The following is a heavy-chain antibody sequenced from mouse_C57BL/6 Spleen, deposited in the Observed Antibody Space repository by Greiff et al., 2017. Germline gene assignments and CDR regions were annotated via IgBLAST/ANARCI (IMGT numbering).Heavy chain of an antibody. CDR2: IYPGDGDT. Sequence: QVQLKESGPELVKPGASVKISCKASGYAFSSSWMNWVKQRPGKGLEWIGRIYPGDGDTNYNGKFKGKATLTADKSSSTAYMQLSSLTSEDSAVYFCASPPYYYGSSYWYFDVWGTGTTVTVSS. CDR3: ASPPYYYGSSYWYFDV. J-gene: IGHJ1*03. CDR1: GYAFSSSW. D-gene: IGHD1-1*01. V-gene: IGHV1-82*01.